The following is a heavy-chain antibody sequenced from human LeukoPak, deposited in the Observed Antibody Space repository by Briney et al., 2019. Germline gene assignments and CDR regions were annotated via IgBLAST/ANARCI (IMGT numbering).Heavy chain of an antibody. CDR1: GGSISSYY. J-gene: IGHJ3*02. CDR3: ARGNYYDSIDI. D-gene: IGHD3-22*01. Sequence: PSETLSLTCTVSGGSISSYYWSWIRQPPGKGLEWIGYIYYSGSTNYNPSLKSRVTISVDTSKNQFSLKLSSVTAADTAVYYCARGNYYDSIDIWGQGTMVTVSS. V-gene: IGHV4-59*01. CDR2: IYYSGST.